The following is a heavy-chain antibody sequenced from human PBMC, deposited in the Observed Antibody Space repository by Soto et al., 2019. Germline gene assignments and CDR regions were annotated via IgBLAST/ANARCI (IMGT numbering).Heavy chain of an antibody. J-gene: IGHJ2*01. CDR2: IIPIYGKA. CDR3: ARGTGDSLEYFDL. CDR1: GGTFSSYA. V-gene: IGHV1-69*01. D-gene: IGHD7-27*01. Sequence: QVQLVQSGAEVKKPGSSVKVSCTASGGTFSSYAIIWVRQAPGHELAWMGGIIPIYGKANYAQKFQVRVTITADESTSTAYMELGSLRSEDTAVYYCARGTGDSLEYFDLWGRGTLVTVSS.